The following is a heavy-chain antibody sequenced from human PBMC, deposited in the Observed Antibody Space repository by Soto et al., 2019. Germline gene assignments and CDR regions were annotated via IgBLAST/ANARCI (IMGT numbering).Heavy chain of an antibody. CDR1: GGSISSGCYY. CDR2: TCYSGNT. Sequence: QVQLQESGPGLVKPSQTLSLTCTVSGGSISSGCYYWSWIRQHPGKGLEWIGYTCYSGNTYYTPTLRSRITISEATSKIHSSLTPSPVTAPDTPVYSGARTTYYYDSSGHTQRVLDYGGQGTRVTVSS. V-gene: IGHV4-31*03. D-gene: IGHD3-22*01. CDR3: ARTTYYYDSSGHTQRVLDY. J-gene: IGHJ4*02.